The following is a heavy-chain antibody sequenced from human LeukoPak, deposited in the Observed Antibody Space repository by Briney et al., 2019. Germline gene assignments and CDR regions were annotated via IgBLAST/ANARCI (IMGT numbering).Heavy chain of an antibody. CDR3: APTSARDWSYYFDY. CDR2: INPNSGGT. D-gene: IGHD3-9*01. J-gene: IGHJ4*02. CDR1: GYTFTGYY. Sequence: GASVKVSCKASGYTFTGYYMHWVRQAPGQGLEWMGWINPNSGGTNYAQNFQGRATMTRDTSISTAYMELGRLRSDDTAVYYCAPTSARDWSYYFDYWGQGTLVTVSS. V-gene: IGHV1-2*02.